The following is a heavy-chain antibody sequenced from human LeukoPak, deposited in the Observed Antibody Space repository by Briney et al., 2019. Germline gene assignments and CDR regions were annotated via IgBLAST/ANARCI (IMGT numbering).Heavy chain of an antibody. V-gene: IGHV3-21*01. Sequence: GGSLRLSCAASGFTFSIYSMNWVRQAPGKGLGWVSYMSSSSSYIYYADSVRGRFTISRDNAKNSLYLQMNSLSAEDTAVYYCARGPPSAYCGGGCYWYFDLWGRGTLVTVSS. J-gene: IGHJ2*01. D-gene: IGHD2-21*02. CDR3: ARGPPSAYCGGGCYWYFDL. CDR1: GFTFSIYS. CDR2: MSSSSSYI.